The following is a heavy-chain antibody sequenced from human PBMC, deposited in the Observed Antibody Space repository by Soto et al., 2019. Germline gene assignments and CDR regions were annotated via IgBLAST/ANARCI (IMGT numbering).Heavy chain of an antibody. CDR2: IYYSGST. J-gene: IGHJ6*02. D-gene: IGHD2-15*01. CDR1: GVSISSCGYY. CDR3: ESLPLPFYSYYGMDV. V-gene: IGHV4-31*11. Sequence: PSETLSLTCAVSGVSISSCGYYWSWIRQHPGKGLEWIVYIYYSGSTYYNPSLKSRVTISVDTSKNQFSLKLSSVTAANTAVYYCESLPLPFYSYYGMDVWGQGTTVTVSS.